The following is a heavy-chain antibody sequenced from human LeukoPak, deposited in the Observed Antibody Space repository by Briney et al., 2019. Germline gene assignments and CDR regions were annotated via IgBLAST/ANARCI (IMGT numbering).Heavy chain of an antibody. Sequence: PGGSLRLSYAASGFTFSSYWMSWVRQAPGKGLEWVANIKQDGSEKYYVDSVKGRFTISRDNAKNSLYLQMNSLRAEDTAVYYCARDMRSSTTYYDFWSGYPAPYYFDYWGQGTLVTVSS. CDR1: GFTFSSYW. CDR2: IKQDGSEK. V-gene: IGHV3-7*01. CDR3: ARDMRSSTTYYDFWSGYPAPYYFDY. D-gene: IGHD3-3*01. J-gene: IGHJ4*02.